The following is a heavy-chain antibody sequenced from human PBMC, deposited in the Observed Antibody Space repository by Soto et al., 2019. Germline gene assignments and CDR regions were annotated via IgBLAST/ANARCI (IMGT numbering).Heavy chain of an antibody. V-gene: IGHV4-59*12. J-gene: IGHJ4*02. CDR2: ISYSGRA. Sequence: TESLTCTVSGVCISSYYWSWLLQTPGKELQYIRYISYSGRANYNPSLNSRVTISVDKSKNQFSLKVSSVTHADTAVYYCATSSSGWYPPYWGQGTLVTVS. CDR1: GVCISSYY. D-gene: IGHD6-19*01. CDR3: ATSSSGWYPPY.